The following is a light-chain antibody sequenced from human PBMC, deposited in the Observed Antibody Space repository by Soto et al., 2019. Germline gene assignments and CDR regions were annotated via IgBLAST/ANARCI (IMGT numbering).Light chain of an antibody. CDR2: DAS. J-gene: IGKJ1*01. CDR3: HQRGNWPRT. V-gene: IGKV3-11*01. CDR1: QSVSSY. Sequence: EIALTQSPATLSLSPGERATLSCRASQSVSSYLAWYQQRPGQAPRLLIYDASNRATGIPARFSGSGSGTDFTLTISSLEPEDFAVYYCHQRGNWPRTFGQGTKVEIK.